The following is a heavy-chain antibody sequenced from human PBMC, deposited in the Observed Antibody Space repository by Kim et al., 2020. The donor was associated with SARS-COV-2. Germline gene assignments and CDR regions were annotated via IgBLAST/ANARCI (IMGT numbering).Heavy chain of an antibody. CDR1: GFTFSSYS. CDR2: ISSSSSTI. D-gene: IGHD6-19*01. Sequence: GGSLRLSCAASGFTFSSYSMNWVRQAPGKGLEWVSYISSSSSTIYYADSVKGRFTISRDNAKNSLYLQMNSLRDEDTAVYYCTRVLFPPYSSGWQMTSGVFFDYCGQETLVTVS. J-gene: IGHJ4*02. CDR3: TRVLFPPYSSGWQMTSGVFFDY. V-gene: IGHV3-48*02.